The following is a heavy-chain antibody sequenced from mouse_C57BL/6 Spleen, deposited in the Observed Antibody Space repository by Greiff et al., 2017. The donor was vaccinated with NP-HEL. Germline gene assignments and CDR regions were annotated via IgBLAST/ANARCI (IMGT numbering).Heavy chain of an antibody. CDR2: FYPGSGSI. J-gene: IGHJ4*01. D-gene: IGHD3-3*01. CDR3: ARHEDWGPGAMDY. V-gene: IGHV1-62-2*01. Sequence: QVQLQEPGAELVKPGASVKLSCKASGYTFTEYPIHWVKQRSGQGLEWIGWFYPGSGSIKYNEKFKDKATLTADKSSSTVEMELSSVTTEDSAVYFCARHEDWGPGAMDYWGQGTSVTVSS. CDR1: GYTFTEYP.